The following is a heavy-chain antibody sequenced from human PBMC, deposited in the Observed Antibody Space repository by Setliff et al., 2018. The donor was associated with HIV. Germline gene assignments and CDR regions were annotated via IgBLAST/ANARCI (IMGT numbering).Heavy chain of an antibody. D-gene: IGHD3-10*01. J-gene: IGHJ4*02. CDR3: ARGRLVWLGEFSGWDTTDPYYFDF. V-gene: IGHV4-31*03. Sequence: SETLSLTCTVSGGSISTGGYYWSWIRQQPGKGLEWIGYSDYNGRTYYNPSLKSRVTISGDTSKNQFSLKLSAVTAADTAVYYCARGRLVWLGEFSGWDTTDPYYFDFWGQGTRVTVSS. CDR2: SDYNGRT. CDR1: GGSISTGGYY.